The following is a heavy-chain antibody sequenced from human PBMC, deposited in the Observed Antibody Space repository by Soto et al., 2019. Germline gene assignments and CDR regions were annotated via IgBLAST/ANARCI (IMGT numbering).Heavy chain of an antibody. J-gene: IGHJ6*04. Sequence: SPTLSLTCAIPGDSVTSNSAAWNWIRQSPSRALEWMGMTYYRSKWYNDYAVSVKSRITIKPDTSKNQLSLQRNTVTPEDPAVYYCARAYYYFCSGLYDMDVWLRLTKVAVSS. D-gene: IGHD3-3*01. V-gene: IGHV6-1*01. CDR2: TYYRSKWYN. CDR1: GDSVTSNSAA. CDR3: ARAYYYFCSGLYDMDV.